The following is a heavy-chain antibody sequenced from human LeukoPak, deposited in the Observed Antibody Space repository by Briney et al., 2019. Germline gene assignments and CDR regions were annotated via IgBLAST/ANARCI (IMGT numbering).Heavy chain of an antibody. CDR1: GFTFSSYE. CDR3: ARASQGLSSYFDL. J-gene: IGHJ2*01. Sequence: QPGGSLRLSCAASGFTFSSYEMNWVRQAPGKGLEWVSYISSSGRTKYYADSVKGRFTISRDNAKNSLYLQMNSLRAEDTAVYYCARASQGLSSYFDLWGRGTLVTVSS. D-gene: IGHD2-2*01. CDR2: ISSSGRTK. V-gene: IGHV3-48*03.